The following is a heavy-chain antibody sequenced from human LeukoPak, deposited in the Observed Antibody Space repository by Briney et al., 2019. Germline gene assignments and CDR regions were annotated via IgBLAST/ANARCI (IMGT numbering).Heavy chain of an antibody. Sequence: PSQTLSLTCTVSGGSISSGSYYWSWIRQPAGKGLEWIGRIYTSGSTNYNPSLKSRVTISVDTSKSQFSPKLSSVTAADTAVYYCAREVSSSPRGQTWANFDYWGQGTLVTVSS. CDR3: AREVSSSPRGQTWANFDY. CDR1: GGSISSGSYY. V-gene: IGHV4-61*02. D-gene: IGHD1-26*01. CDR2: IYTSGST. J-gene: IGHJ4*02.